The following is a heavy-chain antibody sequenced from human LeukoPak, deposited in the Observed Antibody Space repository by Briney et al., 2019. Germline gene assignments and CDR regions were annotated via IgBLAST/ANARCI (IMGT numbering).Heavy chain of an antibody. D-gene: IGHD3-10*01. V-gene: IGHV1-69*06. Sequence: ASVKVSCKAAGDTISAYSLNWVRQAPGQGLEWMGGIIPIFGRAYYAQNLQGRVTITADKSTSTAYMELSSLGSEDTAIYYCAKGRGRLHVNRGVYNYHYYMEVWGTGTTVIVSS. CDR3: AKGRGRLHVNRGVYNYHYYMEV. CDR1: GDTISAYS. J-gene: IGHJ6*03. CDR2: IIPIFGRA.